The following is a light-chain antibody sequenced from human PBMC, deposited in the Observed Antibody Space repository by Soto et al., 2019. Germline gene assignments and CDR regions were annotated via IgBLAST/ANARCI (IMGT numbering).Light chain of an antibody. V-gene: IGKV1-5*01. CDR2: DAS. J-gene: IGKJ1*01. Sequence: DMQMTQSPSTLSATAGDRGTITCQSSQSISSWLAWYQHKPGKAPKLLIYDASNLDSGVPSRFSGSGSGADFTLSISSLQPEDVATYYCQKYDSAPRTFGQGTKVDI. CDR1: QSISSW. CDR3: QKYDSAPRT.